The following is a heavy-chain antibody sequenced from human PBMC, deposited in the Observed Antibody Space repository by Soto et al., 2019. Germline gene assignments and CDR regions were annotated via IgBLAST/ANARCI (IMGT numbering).Heavy chain of an antibody. J-gene: IGHJ6*02. CDR2: FDPEDGET. V-gene: IGHV1-24*01. CDR1: GYTLTELS. Sequence: QVPLVQSGAEVKKPGASVKVSCKVSGYTLTELSMHWVRQAPGKGLEWLGGFDPEDGETIYGQKFQGRVTMTEDTSTDTAYMELSSLRSEDTAVYYCATFEPQVAYYYYGMDVWGQGTTVTVSS. CDR3: ATFEPQVAYYYYGMDV.